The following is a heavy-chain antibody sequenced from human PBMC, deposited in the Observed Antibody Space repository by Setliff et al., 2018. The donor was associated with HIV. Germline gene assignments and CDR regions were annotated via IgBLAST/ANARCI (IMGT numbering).Heavy chain of an antibody. CDR3: ARHRQWHLLPDH. CDR1: GGPISTDHN. Sequence: SETLSLTCTVSGGPISTDHNWGWFRQPPGKGLEWIAGIHEKGRTYYNPSLKSRVTILMDTSNKQFSVRLRSVTAADTATYYCARHRQWHLLPDHWGQGTLVTVSS. D-gene: IGHD6-19*01. J-gene: IGHJ4*02. CDR2: IHEKGRT. V-gene: IGHV4-39*01.